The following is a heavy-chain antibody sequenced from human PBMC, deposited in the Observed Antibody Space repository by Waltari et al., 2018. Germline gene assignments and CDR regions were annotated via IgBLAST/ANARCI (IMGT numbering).Heavy chain of an antibody. D-gene: IGHD2-15*01. CDR2: ISYDGSNK. V-gene: IGHV3-30-3*01. CDR3: ARERWMVAATSPLDY. J-gene: IGHJ4*02. CDR1: GFTFSSYA. Sequence: QVQLVESGGGVVQPGRSLRLSCAASGFTFSSYAMHWVRQAPGKGLEGVAVISYDGSNKYYADSGKGRFTISRDNSKNTLYLQMNSLRAEDTAVYYCARERWMVAATSPLDYWGQGTLVTVSS.